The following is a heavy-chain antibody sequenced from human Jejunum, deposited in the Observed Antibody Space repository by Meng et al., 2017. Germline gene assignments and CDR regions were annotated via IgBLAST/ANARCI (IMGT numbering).Heavy chain of an antibody. CDR1: GFSLSTTGVT. CDR3: THMAYTTAWTNAFDV. V-gene: IGHV2-5*01. CDR2: IYWNDSK. J-gene: IGHJ3*01. Sequence: SGPTLVKPTQTLTLTCTFSGFSLSTTGVTVGWIRQPPGKALEWLSIIYWNDSKRYSPSLKNRLTITQDTSKNQVVLAMTNVDPVDTATYYCTHMAYTTAWTNAFDVWGQGALVTV. D-gene: IGHD2-2*02.